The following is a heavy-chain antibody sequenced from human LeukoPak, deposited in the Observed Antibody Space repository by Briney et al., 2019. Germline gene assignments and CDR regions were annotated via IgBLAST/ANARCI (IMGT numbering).Heavy chain of an antibody. CDR2: INHSGST. V-gene: IGHV4-34*01. Sequence: PSETLSLTCAVYGGSFSGYYWSWIRQPPGKGLEWIGEINHSGSTNYNPSLKSRVTISVDTSKNQFSLKLSSVTAADTAVYYCTPLNPRHDAFDIWGQGTMVTVSS. J-gene: IGHJ3*02. D-gene: IGHD1-14*01. CDR1: GGSFSGYY. CDR3: TPLNPRHDAFDI.